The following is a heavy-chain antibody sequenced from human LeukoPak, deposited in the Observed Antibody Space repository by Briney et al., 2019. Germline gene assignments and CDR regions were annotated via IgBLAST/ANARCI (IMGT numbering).Heavy chain of an antibody. CDR2: IKHDGRET. J-gene: IGHJ4*02. CDR3: ARASMAPY. D-gene: IGHD6-6*01. CDR1: GFTFSDYW. V-gene: IGHV3-7*01. Sequence: GGSLRLSCVASGFTFSDYWMNWVRQAPGKGLEWVANIKHDGRETYYVDSVKGRFTISRDNAKNSLYLQMNSLRADDSAVYYCARASMAPYWGQGTLVTVSS.